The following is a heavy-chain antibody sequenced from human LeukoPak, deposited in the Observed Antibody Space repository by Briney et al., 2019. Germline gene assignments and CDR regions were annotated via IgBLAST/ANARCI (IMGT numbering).Heavy chain of an antibody. D-gene: IGHD3-10*01. V-gene: IGHV3-48*03. CDR2: ISSSGSTI. CDR1: GFTFSTYE. Sequence: GGSLRLSCAASGFTFSTYEMNWVRQAPGKGLEWVSYISSSGSTIYYADSVKGRFTVSRDNAKNTLYLQMNSLRAADTAVYYCARGLGVTYYYDPWGQGTLVTVSS. J-gene: IGHJ5*02. CDR3: ARGLGVTYYYDP.